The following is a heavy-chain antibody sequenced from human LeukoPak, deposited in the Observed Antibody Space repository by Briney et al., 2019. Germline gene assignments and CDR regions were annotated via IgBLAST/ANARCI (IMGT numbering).Heavy chain of an antibody. J-gene: IGHJ4*02. V-gene: IGHV3-48*02. CDR1: GLTFSNYA. Sequence: GGSLRLSCAASGLTFSNYAMNWVRQAPGMGLEWISYIDSDTYGNTIYYPHTVKGRFTISRDNAKNSLYLQMDSLRDEDTAVYYCARDRDYAFDYWGQGTLVTVSS. D-gene: IGHD4-17*01. CDR3: ARDRDYAFDY. CDR2: IDSDTYGNTI.